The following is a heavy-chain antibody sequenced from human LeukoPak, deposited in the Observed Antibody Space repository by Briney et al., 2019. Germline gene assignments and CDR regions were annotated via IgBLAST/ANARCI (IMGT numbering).Heavy chain of an antibody. V-gene: IGHV3-53*01. CDR3: VRVHGGGY. D-gene: IGHD3-16*01. CDR2: LHRDGSV. CDR1: GFTVSDNN. Sequence: GGSLRLSCAASGFTVSDNNMIWVRQAPGKGLEWVSTLHRDGSVHYADSVNGRFTISRDDSKNTLSLQMSSLRDEDTAVYYCVRVHGGGYWGQGTLVTVSS. J-gene: IGHJ4*02.